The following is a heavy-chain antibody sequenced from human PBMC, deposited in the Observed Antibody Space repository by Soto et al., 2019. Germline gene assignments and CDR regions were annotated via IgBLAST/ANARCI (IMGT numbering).Heavy chain of an antibody. CDR1: GFTFSDSY. CDR3: VRVSWREKYGMDV. Sequence: GGSLRLSCAASGFTFSDSYMSWIRQAPGKGLEWISYITFSGNTVYYTDSLKGRFTISRDNAKNSLYLQMNRLRAEDTAVYYCVRVSWREKYGMDVWGQGITVIFSS. V-gene: IGHV3-11*01. CDR2: ITFSGNTV. J-gene: IGHJ6*02.